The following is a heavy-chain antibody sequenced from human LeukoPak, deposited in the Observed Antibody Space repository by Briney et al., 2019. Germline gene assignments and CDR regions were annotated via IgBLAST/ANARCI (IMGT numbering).Heavy chain of an antibody. D-gene: IGHD2-15*01. CDR1: EFTFSSYG. V-gene: IGHV3-23*01. CDR2: ISGSGGST. Sequence: PGGSLRLSCAASEFTFSSYGMSWVRQAPGKGLEWVSSISGSGGSTQYADSVQGRFAISRDNSKNSLYLQMNSLRAEDTAVYYCARVKIMCSGGSCYFTLGFFDYWGQGTLVTVSS. CDR3: ARVKIMCSGGSCYFTLGFFDY. J-gene: IGHJ4*02.